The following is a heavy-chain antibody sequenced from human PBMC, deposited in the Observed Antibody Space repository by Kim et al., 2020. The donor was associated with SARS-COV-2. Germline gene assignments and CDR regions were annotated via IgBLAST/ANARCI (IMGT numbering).Heavy chain of an antibody. CDR1: RLSATSDY. CDR2: AYNGGE. J-gene: IGHJ6*02. D-gene: IGHD3-9*01. Sequence: GGSLRLSCAASRLSATSDYMNWVRQAPGKGLEWVGLAYNGGEEYADSVKGRFTISRDISRNTIFLHLRNLRAEDTAVYYCARSPIRYYGMDVWGQGTTFT. V-gene: IGHV3-53*01. CDR3: ARSPIRYYGMDV.